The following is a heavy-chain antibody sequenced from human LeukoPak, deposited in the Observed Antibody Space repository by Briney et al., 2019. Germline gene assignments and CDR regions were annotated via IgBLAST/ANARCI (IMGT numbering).Heavy chain of an antibody. J-gene: IGHJ2*01. V-gene: IGHV4-34*01. CDR2: INHSGST. CDR1: GGSFSGYY. Sequence: SEALSLTCAVYGGSFSGYYWSWIRQPPGKGLEWIGEINHSGSTNYNPSLKSRVTISVDTSKNQFSLKLSSVTAADTAVYYCARNAPSWWYFDLWGRGTLVTVSS. CDR3: ARNAPSWWYFDL. D-gene: IGHD2-2*01.